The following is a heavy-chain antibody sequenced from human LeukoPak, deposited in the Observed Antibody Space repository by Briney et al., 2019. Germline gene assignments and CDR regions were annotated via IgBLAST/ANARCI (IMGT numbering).Heavy chain of an antibody. V-gene: IGHV3-9*03. CDR1: GFTFDNYA. CDR3: AKGMSSSTWYVSFDY. Sequence: GGSLRLSCAASGFTFDNYAMYWVRQAPGKGLEWASGISWNSGSIGYADSVKGRFTISRDNAKNSLYLQMNSLRAEDMALYYCAKGMSSSTWYVSFDYWGQGTLVTVSS. J-gene: IGHJ4*02. CDR2: ISWNSGSI. D-gene: IGHD6-13*01.